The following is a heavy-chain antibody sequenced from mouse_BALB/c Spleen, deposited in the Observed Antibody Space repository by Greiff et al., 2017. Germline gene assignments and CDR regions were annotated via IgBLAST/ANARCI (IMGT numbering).Heavy chain of an antibody. Sequence: EVMLVESGGDLVKPGGSLKLSCAASGFPFSSYGMSWVRQTPDKRLEWVATISSGGSYTYYPDSVKGRFTITRDNAKNTLYLQMSSLKSEDTAMFYCAKKRVFDYWGQGTTLTVSS. V-gene: IGHV5-6*01. CDR2: ISSGGSYT. J-gene: IGHJ2*01. CDR3: AKKRVFDY. CDR1: GFPFSSYG.